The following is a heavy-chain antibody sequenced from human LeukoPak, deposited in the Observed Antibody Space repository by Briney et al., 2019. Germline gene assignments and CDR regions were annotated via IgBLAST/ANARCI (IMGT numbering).Heavy chain of an antibody. J-gene: IGHJ5*02. Sequence: PSETLSLTCTVSGGSISSYYWSWIRQPPGKGLEWIGSIYYSGSTYYNPSLKSRVTISVDTSKNQFSLKLSSVTAADTAVYYCARALSRGYSNYEVNWFDPWGQGTLVTVSS. D-gene: IGHD4-11*01. CDR1: GGSISSYY. V-gene: IGHV4-59*12. CDR3: ARALSRGYSNYEVNWFDP. CDR2: IYYSGST.